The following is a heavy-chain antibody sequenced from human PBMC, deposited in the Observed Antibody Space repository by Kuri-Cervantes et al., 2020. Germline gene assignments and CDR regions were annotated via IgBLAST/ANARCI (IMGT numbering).Heavy chain of an antibody. CDR3: ARGVRCSSTSCPQYFQH. Sequence: ASVKVSCKASGYTFNNYGISWVRQAPGQGLEWVGWVSAYNGNTNYAQKFQGRVTITADKSTSTAYMELRSLRSDDTAVYYCARGVRCSSTSCPQYFQHWGQGTLVTVSS. CDR2: VSAYNGNT. CDR1: GYTFNNYG. J-gene: IGHJ1*01. D-gene: IGHD2-2*01. V-gene: IGHV1-18*01.